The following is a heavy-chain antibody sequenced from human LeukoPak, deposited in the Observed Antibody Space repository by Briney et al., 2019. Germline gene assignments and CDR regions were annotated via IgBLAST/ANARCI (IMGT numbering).Heavy chain of an antibody. Sequence: SETLSLTCAAFGGSFSGYYWSWIRQAPGKGLEGIGEFNHRGSTHQNPSLKSRVTISVDTTKNQFSLKLSSVTAADSAVYYCTRGAEQLSSYGMDVWGKGTTVTVSS. D-gene: IGHD5-18*01. V-gene: IGHV4-34*01. CDR2: FNHRGST. CDR3: TRGAEQLSSYGMDV. CDR1: GGSFSGYY. J-gene: IGHJ6*04.